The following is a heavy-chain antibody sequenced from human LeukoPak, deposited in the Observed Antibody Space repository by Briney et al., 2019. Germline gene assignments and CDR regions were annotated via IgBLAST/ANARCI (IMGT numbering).Heavy chain of an antibody. J-gene: IGHJ6*02. CDR2: INHSGST. V-gene: IGHV4-34*01. Sequence: PSETLSLTCAVYGGSFSGYYWSWIRQPPGKGLEWIGEINHSGSTNYNPSLKSRVTISVDTSKNQFSLKLSSVTAADTAVYYCARARYSYGYDHYYYYGMDVWGQGTTVTVSS. D-gene: IGHD5-18*01. CDR1: GGSFSGYY. CDR3: ARARYSYGYDHYYYYGMDV.